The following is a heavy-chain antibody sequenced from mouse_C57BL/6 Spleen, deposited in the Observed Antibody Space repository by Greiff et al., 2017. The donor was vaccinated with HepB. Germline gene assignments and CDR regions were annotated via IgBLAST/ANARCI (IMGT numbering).Heavy chain of an antibody. CDR1: GFTFSDYY. J-gene: IGHJ4*01. CDR2: INYDGSST. V-gene: IGHV5-16*01. Sequence: EVQLVESEGGLVQPGSSMKLSCTASGFTFSDYYMAWVRQVPEKGLEWVANINYDGSSTYYLDSLKSRFIISRENAKNILYLQMSSLKSEDTATYYCAREGYLLAMDYWGQGTSVTGSS. D-gene: IGHD3-1*01. CDR3: AREGYLLAMDY.